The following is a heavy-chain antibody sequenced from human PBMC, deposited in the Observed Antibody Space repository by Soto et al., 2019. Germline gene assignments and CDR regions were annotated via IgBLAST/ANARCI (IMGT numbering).Heavy chain of an antibody. Sequence: ASVKVSCKASGYTFTGYYMHWVRQAPGQGLEWMGWINPNSGGTNYAQKFQGRVTMTRDTSISTAYMELSRLRSDDTAVYYCAREGITMVRGVIPHYYYYGMDVWGQGTTVTVS. CDR2: INPNSGGT. D-gene: IGHD3-10*01. CDR3: AREGITMVRGVIPHYYYYGMDV. CDR1: GYTFTGYY. J-gene: IGHJ6*02. V-gene: IGHV1-2*02.